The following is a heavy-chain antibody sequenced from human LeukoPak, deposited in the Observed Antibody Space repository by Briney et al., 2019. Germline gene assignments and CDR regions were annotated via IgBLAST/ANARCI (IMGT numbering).Heavy chain of an antibody. CDR3: ARGLGNCGGDCYPDY. CDR1: GGSFSGYY. V-gene: IGHV4-34*01. Sequence: SETLSLTCAVYGGSFSGYYWSWIRQPPGKGLEWIGEINHSGSTNYNPSLKSRVTISVDTSKNQFSLKLSSLTAADTAVYYCARGLGNCGGDCYPDYWGQGTLVTVSS. D-gene: IGHD2-21*02. J-gene: IGHJ4*02. CDR2: INHSGST.